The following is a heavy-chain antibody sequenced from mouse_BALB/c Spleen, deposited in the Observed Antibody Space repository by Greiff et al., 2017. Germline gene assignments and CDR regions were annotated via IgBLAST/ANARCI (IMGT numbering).Heavy chain of an antibody. CDR2: IWAGGST. V-gene: IGHV2-9*02. D-gene: IGHD1-2*01. CDR1: GFSLTSYG. Sequence: VMLVESGPGLVAPSQSLSITCTVSGFSLTSYGVHWVRQPPGKGLEWLGVIWAGGSTNYNSALMSRLSISKDNSKSQVFLKMNSLQTDDTAMYYCAGYGSSFAYWGQGTLVTVSA. CDR3: AGYGSSFAY. J-gene: IGHJ3*01.